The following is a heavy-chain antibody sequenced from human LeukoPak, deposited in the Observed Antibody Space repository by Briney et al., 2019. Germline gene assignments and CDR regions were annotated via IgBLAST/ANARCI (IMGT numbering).Heavy chain of an antibody. Sequence: PSQTLSLTCTVSGGSISSGGYYWSWIRQPPGKGLEWIGHIYYSGTTNYNPSLESRVTISVDTSKNLFSLRLSSVTAADTAVYYCATIPLRRGGYYGMDVWGQGTTVTVSS. V-gene: IGHV4-61*09. CDR1: GGSISSGGYY. D-gene: IGHD3-16*01. CDR3: ATIPLRRGGYYGMDV. J-gene: IGHJ6*02. CDR2: IYYSGTT.